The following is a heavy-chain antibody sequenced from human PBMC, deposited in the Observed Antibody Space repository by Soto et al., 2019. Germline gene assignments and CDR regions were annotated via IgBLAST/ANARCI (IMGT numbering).Heavy chain of an antibody. CDR3: ARDLGYDFWSGQSSPAGMDV. V-gene: IGHV3-33*01. D-gene: IGHD3-3*01. J-gene: IGHJ6*02. Sequence: QVQLVESGGGVVQPGRSLRLSCAASGFTFSSYGMHWVRQAPGKGLEWVAVIWYDGSNKYYADSVKGRFTISRDNSKNTLYLQMNSLRAEDTAVYYCARDLGYDFWSGQSSPAGMDVWGQGTTVTVSS. CDR1: GFTFSSYG. CDR2: IWYDGSNK.